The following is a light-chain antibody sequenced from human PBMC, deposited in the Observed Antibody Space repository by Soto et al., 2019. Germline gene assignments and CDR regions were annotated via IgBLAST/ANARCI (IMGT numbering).Light chain of an antibody. CDR2: GAS. J-gene: IGKJ2*01. CDR1: QSVTSNY. V-gene: IGKV3-20*01. CDR3: QQYGSSPPDT. Sequence: EIVLTQSPGTLSLSPGETATLSCRASQSVTSNYLAWYQQRPGQPPRLLIYGASTRAIGIPDRFSGSGSGTDFTLAISRLEPEDFAVYYCQQYGSSPPDTLGQGTKLEIK.